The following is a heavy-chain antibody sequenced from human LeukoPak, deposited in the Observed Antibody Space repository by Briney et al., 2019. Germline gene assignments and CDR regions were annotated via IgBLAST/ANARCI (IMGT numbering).Heavy chain of an antibody. CDR1: GFTFSAYN. D-gene: IGHD3-22*01. CDR3: AKDYYDSSGYLPYFDY. Sequence: GGSLRLSCTASGFTFSAYNMNWVRQAPGKGLEWVSGISWNSGSIGYADSVKGRFTISRDNAKNSLYLQMNSLRAEDTALYYCAKDYYDSSGYLPYFDYWGQGTLVTVSS. CDR2: ISWNSGSI. J-gene: IGHJ4*02. V-gene: IGHV3-9*01.